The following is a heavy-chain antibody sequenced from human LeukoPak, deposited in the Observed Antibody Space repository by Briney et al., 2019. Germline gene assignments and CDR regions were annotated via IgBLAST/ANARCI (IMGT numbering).Heavy chain of an antibody. J-gene: IGHJ6*02. Sequence: GGSLRLSCAASGFSFSTYGVHWIRQAPGKGLEWVAVIWHDGSNKYYGDSVKGRFTISRDNSKNTLYLQMNSLRAEDTAVYYCARGLGDIVVVPAAIKMYYYYGMDVWGQGTTVTVSS. CDR3: ARGLGDIVVVPAAIKMYYYYGMDV. V-gene: IGHV3-33*01. D-gene: IGHD2-2*02. CDR1: GFSFSTYG. CDR2: IWHDGSNK.